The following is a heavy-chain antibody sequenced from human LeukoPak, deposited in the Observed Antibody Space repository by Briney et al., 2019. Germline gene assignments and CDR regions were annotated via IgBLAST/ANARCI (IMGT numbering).Heavy chain of an antibody. D-gene: IGHD3-22*01. CDR1: GFTFSSYW. J-gene: IGHJ3*02. Sequence: GGSLRLSCAASGFTFSSYWMSWVRQAPGKGLEWVANIKQDGSEKYYVDSVKGRFTISRDNAKNSLYLQMNSLRAEDTAVYYCARAGPCDSSAFDIWGQGTMVTVSS. CDR2: IKQDGSEK. CDR3: ARAGPCDSSAFDI. V-gene: IGHV3-7*01.